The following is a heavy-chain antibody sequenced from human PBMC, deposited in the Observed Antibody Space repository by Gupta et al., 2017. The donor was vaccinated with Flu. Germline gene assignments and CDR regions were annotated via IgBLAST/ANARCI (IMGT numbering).Heavy chain of an antibody. CDR3: VTGYGGTYPEVDY. J-gene: IGHJ4*02. V-gene: IGHV3-33*03. CDR2: IWADGSVT. Sequence: QVQLVESGGDVVQPGRSLRLSCAASGFTLRNYAMHWVRQAPGKGLEWVAVIWADGSVTYYTDSVEGRFTISKDNSKNTLFLQMNSLRVEDTAVDDCVTGYGGTYPEVDYWGQGTRGTVSS. D-gene: IGHD1-26*01. CDR1: GFTLRNYA.